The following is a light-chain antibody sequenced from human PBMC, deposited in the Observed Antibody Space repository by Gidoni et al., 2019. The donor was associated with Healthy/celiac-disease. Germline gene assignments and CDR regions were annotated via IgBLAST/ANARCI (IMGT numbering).Light chain of an antibody. CDR3: QQSYSTPRT. Sequence: DIQMPQSPSSLSASVGDRVTITCRASQSISSYLNWYQQKPGKAPKLLIYAASSLQSGVPSRFSDSGSGTDFTLTISSLQPEDFATYYCQQSYSTPRTFGQGTKLEIK. CDR2: AAS. J-gene: IGKJ2*02. V-gene: IGKV1-39*01. CDR1: QSISSY.